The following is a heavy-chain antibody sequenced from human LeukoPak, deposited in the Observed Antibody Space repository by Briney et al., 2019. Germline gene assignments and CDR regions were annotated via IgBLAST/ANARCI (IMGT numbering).Heavy chain of an antibody. CDR2: ISGSGGST. J-gene: IGHJ1*01. CDR3: AKEGDTSGCSGGSCSLYFQH. D-gene: IGHD2-15*01. V-gene: IGHV3-23*01. Sequence: GGSLRLSCAASGFTFSSYAMSWVRQAPGKGLEWVSGISGSGGSTYYADSVKGRFTISRDNSKNTLYLQMNSLRDEDTAVYYCAKEGDTSGCSGGSCSLYFQHWGQGTLVTVSS. CDR1: GFTFSSYA.